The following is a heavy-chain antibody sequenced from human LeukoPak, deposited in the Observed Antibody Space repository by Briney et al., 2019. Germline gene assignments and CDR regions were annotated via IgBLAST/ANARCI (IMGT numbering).Heavy chain of an antibody. D-gene: IGHD3-10*01. CDR2: ISGSGGST. CDR3: AKDRTGGSGSYSYGY. CDR1: GFTFSSYA. V-gene: IGHV3-23*01. J-gene: IGHJ4*02. Sequence: GGSLRLSCAASGFTFSSYAMSWVRQAPGKGLEWVSAISGSGGSTYYADSVKGRSTISRDNSKNTLYLQMNSLRAEDTAVYYCAKDRTGGSGSYSYGYWGQGTLVTVSS.